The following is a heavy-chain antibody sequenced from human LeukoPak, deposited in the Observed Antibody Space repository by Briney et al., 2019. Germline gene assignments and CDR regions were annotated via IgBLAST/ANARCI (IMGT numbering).Heavy chain of an antibody. D-gene: IGHD1-26*01. V-gene: IGHV3-9*01. CDR2: ISYSSGSI. J-gene: IGHJ3*01. CDR1: GFTFDEYA. CDR3: AKDRGGSSELGDAFDV. Sequence: GGSLRLSCAASGFTFDEYAMHWVRHAPGKGLEWVSGISYSSGSIGYVDSVKGRFTISRDNAKNSLYLQMNSLRVEDTALYYCAKDRGGSSELGDAFDVWGQGTMVRVSS.